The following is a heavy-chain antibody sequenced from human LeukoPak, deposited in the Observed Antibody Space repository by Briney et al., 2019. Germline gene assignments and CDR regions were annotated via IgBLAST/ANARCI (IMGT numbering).Heavy chain of an antibody. CDR3: ARTYYDILTGYNPYFDY. CDR1: GFTFSNYW. CDR2: ITASSTAI. D-gene: IGHD3-9*01. Sequence: GGSLRLSCAASGFTFSNYWMHWVRQAPGKGLEWASSITASSTAIYSADSVKGRFTISRDNAKNFLYLQMNSLRAEDTAVYYCARTYYDILTGYNPYFDYWGQGILVTVSS. V-gene: IGHV3-21*01. J-gene: IGHJ4*02.